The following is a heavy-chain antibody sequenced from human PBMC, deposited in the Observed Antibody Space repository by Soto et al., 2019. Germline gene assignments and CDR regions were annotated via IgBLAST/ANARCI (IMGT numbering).Heavy chain of an antibody. CDR3: AKLMGYGSGNSIDY. CDR2: ISGSGGST. J-gene: IGHJ4*02. Sequence: GGSLRLSCAASGFTFSSYAMNWVRQTPGKGLEWVSAISGSGGSTYYADSVKGRFTISRDNSKNTLFLQMNSLRAEDTAVYYCAKLMGYGSGNSIDYWGQGTLVTVSS. CDR1: GFTFSSYA. D-gene: IGHD3-10*01. V-gene: IGHV3-23*01.